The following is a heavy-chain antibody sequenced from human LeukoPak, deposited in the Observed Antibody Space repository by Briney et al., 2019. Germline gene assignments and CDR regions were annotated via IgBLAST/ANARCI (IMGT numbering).Heavy chain of an antibody. J-gene: IGHJ4*02. D-gene: IGHD3-3*01. V-gene: IGHV3-23*01. Sequence: GGSLRLSCAASGFTFSSYALSWVRQAPGKGLEWVSAISASGGSTYYADSVRGRFTISRDNSKNTLYLQMNSLRAEDTAVYYCAKDPDWGGYYYFDYWGQGTLVTVSS. CDR2: ISASGGST. CDR3: AKDPDWGGYYYFDY. CDR1: GFTFSSYA.